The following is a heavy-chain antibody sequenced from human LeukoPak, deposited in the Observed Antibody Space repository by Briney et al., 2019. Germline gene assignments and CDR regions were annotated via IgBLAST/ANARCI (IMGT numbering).Heavy chain of an antibody. CDR1: GGSISSSSYY. CDR2: IYYSGST. V-gene: IGHV4-61*01. Sequence: SETLSLTCTVSGGSISSSSYYWSWLRQPPGKGLEWIGYIYYSGSTNYNPSLKSRVTISVDTSKNQFSLKLSSVTAADTAVYXXXXXXXXXXXDCYPNWFDPWGQGTLVTVSS. CDR3: XXXXXXXXXDCYPNWFDP. J-gene: IGHJ5*02. D-gene: IGHD2-21*02.